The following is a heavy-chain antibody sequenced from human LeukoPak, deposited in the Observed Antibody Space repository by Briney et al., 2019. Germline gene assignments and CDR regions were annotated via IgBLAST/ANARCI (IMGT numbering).Heavy chain of an antibody. D-gene: IGHD1-26*01. CDR1: GFTFSSYG. Sequence: GGSLRLSSAASGFTFSSYGMHWVRQAPGKGLEWVAFISYDGSGEYYADSVKGRFTISRDNSKNTLYLQLNSLRAEDTAVYYCARNRVGTDYDGFDVWGQGTMVTVSS. CDR3: ARNRVGTDYDGFDV. V-gene: IGHV3-33*01. CDR2: ISYDGSGE. J-gene: IGHJ3*01.